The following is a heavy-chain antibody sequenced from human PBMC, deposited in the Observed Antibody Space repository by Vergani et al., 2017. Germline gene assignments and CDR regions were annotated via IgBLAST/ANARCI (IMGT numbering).Heavy chain of an antibody. V-gene: IGHV3-23*01. D-gene: IGHD1-26*01. CDR2: LTGGGGST. J-gene: IGHJ4*02. CDR1: GFTFSTYA. Sequence: EVQLLESGGSLKQPGGSVRLSCAASGFTFSTYAIHWVRQAPGKGLEWVSALTGGGGSTYYAGSFKGRFIISRDNSRDTLYLQMNSLRPEDTATYYCVKDAVSSENFFDSWGQETLVTVSS. CDR3: VKDAVSSENFFDS.